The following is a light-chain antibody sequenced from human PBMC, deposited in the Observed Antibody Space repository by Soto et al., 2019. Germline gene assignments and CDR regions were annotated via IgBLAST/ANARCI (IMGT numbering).Light chain of an antibody. V-gene: IGKV3-15*01. CDR2: GAS. CDR1: HSVSSR. Sequence: EIVMTQSPATLSVSPGERVTLSCRASHSVSSRLAWYQEKPGQAPRLLIYGASTRATGLPARFSGSGSGTEFTLTISSLQSEDFAVYYCQLYTNWPLTFGGGTKVEIK. CDR3: QLYTNWPLT. J-gene: IGKJ4*01.